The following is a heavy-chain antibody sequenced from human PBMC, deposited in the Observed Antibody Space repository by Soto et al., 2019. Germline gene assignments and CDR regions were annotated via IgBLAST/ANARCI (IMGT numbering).Heavy chain of an antibody. V-gene: IGHV4-59*01. CDR2: VYYTGTT. J-gene: IGHJ4*02. Sequence: SSETLSLTCTVPGGSISSYFYIWVRQPPGKGLEWIGSVYYTGTTDYNPSLKSRVTISVDTSKTQFSLNLRSVTAADTAVYYCARDLAAVPRAFDYWGRGTLVTVSS. CDR3: ARDLAAVPRAFDY. D-gene: IGHD6-13*01. CDR1: GGSISSYF.